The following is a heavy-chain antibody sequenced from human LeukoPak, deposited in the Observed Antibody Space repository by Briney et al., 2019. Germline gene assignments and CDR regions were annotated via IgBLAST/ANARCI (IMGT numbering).Heavy chain of an antibody. CDR3: PRKQQYRVTCFDC. CDR1: GFTFGDYA. D-gene: IGHD6-13*01. CDR2: IRSKAYGGTT. Sequence: GGSLRLSCTASGFTFGDYAMSWVRQAPGKGLEWVGFIRSKAYGGTTEYAASVKGRFTISRDDSKSIAYLQMNSLKTEDTAVYYCPRKQQYRVTCFDCRGQGTLVTVSS. J-gene: IGHJ4*02. V-gene: IGHV3-49*04.